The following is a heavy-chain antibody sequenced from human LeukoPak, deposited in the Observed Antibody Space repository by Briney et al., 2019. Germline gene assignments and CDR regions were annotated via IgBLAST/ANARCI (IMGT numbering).Heavy chain of an antibody. J-gene: IGHJ5*02. D-gene: IGHD4-17*01. CDR2: INHSGST. V-gene: IGHV4-34*01. Sequence: SETLSLTCAVYGGSFSGYYWSWIRQPPGKGLEWIGEINHSGSTNYNPSLKSRVTISVDTSKNQFSLKLSSVTAADTAVYYCASQYDYGDKNWFDPWGQGTLVIVSS. CDR3: ASQYDYGDKNWFDP. CDR1: GGSFSGYY.